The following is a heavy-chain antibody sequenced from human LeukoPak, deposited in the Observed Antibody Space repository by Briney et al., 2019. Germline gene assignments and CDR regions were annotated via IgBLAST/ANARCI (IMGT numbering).Heavy chain of an antibody. V-gene: IGHV3-30*03. CDR3: ARDRAWNYFDY. J-gene: IGHJ4*02. CDR2: ISNDGSRK. Sequence: GGSLRLSCATSGFTFSRHGKHWVRQAPGKGLEWVAIISNDGSRKYYAHSVEGRFTISRDNSKNTLYLQMDSLRAEDTAVYYCARDRAWNYFDYWGQGPRVTVSS. CDR1: GFTFSRHG. D-gene: IGHD3-3*01.